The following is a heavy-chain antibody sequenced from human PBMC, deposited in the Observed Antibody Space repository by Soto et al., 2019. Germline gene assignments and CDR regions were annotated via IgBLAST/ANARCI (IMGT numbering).Heavy chain of an antibody. CDR3: ERDTSIAVAGDDYFDY. V-gene: IGHV4-4*02. CDR1: GGSISSSNW. Sequence: QVQLQESGPGLVKPSGTLSLTCAVSGGSISSSNWWSWVRQPPGKGLEWIGEIYHSGSNNYNPSLKSQVTISVDKSKNQFYLKLSSVTAADTAVYYCERDTSIAVAGDDYFDYWGQGTLVTVSS. D-gene: IGHD6-19*01. CDR2: IYHSGSN. J-gene: IGHJ4*02.